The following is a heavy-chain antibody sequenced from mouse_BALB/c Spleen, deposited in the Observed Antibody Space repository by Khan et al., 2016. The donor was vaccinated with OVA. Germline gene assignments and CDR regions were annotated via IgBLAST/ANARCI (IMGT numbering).Heavy chain of an antibody. CDR3: AKGVWSYYYTLDY. CDR2: LWGGGST. J-gene: IGHJ4*01. Sequence: QVQLKESGPGLVAPSQNLSITCTVSGFSLSDYGVSWIRQPPGKGLEWLGVLWGGGSTYYNSVLKSRLSISKDNSKSQVFLKISSLQMDDTAMYYCAKGVWSYYYTLDYWGQGTSVTVSS. CDR1: GFSLSDYG. V-gene: IGHV2-6-5*01.